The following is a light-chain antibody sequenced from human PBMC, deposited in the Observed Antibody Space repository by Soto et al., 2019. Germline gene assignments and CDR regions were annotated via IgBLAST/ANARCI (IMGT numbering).Light chain of an antibody. CDR2: EGT. CDR3: CSYVGSSTYV. J-gene: IGLJ1*01. CDR1: SSDVGTYNL. V-gene: IGLV2-23*01. Sequence: HSALTQPASVSGSPGQSITISCTGTSSDVGTYNLVSWYQQHPGKAPKLMVYEGTKRPSGVSNRFSGSKSGNTASLTISGLQAEDEADYYCCSYVGSSTYVFGTGTKVTVL.